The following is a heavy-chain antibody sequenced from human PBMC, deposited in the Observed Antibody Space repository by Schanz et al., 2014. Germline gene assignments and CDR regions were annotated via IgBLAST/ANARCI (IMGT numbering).Heavy chain of an antibody. D-gene: IGHD3-10*01. CDR1: GFTFSTYY. J-gene: IGHJ6*02. CDR3: ARSGVDV. CDR2: ITGGSTTYT. Sequence: EVQLVESGGGLVKPGGSLRLSCAASGFTFSTYYMNWVRQAPGKGLEWVSCITGGSTTYTYYADSVRGRFTISRDNAKSSVYLQMNSLRAEDTAVYYCARSGVDVWGQGTTVTVSS. V-gene: IGHV3-21*02.